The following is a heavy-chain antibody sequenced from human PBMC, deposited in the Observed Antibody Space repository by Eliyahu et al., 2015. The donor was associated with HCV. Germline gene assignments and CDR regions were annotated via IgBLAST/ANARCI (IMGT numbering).Heavy chain of an antibody. D-gene: IGHD5-18*01. V-gene: IGHV1-46*01. CDR2: INPSGGST. CDR3: ATGTAILDY. Sequence: PGQGLEWMGIINPSGGSTSYAQKFQGRVTMTRDTSTSTVYMELSSLRSEDTAVYYCATGTAILDYWGQGTLVTVSS. J-gene: IGHJ4*02.